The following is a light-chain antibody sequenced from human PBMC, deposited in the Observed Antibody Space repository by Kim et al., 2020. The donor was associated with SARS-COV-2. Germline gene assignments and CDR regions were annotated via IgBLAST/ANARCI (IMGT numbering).Light chain of an antibody. V-gene: IGKV1-12*01. J-gene: IGKJ2*01. Sequence: SASVGDRVNITCRASQGISSWLAWYQQKPGKAPKSLIYGASSLQSGVPSRFSGSGSGTHFTLTITSLQSEDFATYYCQQYHSFPYTFGRGTKLEI. CDR1: QGISSW. CDR3: QQYHSFPYT. CDR2: GAS.